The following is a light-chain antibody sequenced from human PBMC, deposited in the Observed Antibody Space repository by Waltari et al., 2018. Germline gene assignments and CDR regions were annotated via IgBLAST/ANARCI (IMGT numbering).Light chain of an antibody. CDR3: MQSTEVPPT. V-gene: IGKV2D-29*01. Sequence: DFVMTQTPLSLSATPGQPASISCKSSQSLLRSDGKTYLSWYMQKPGQPPQLLIYEVSNRFSGVPDRFSGSGSGTDFTLIISRVDAEDVGVYYCMQSTEVPPTFGGGTQVEIK. CDR1: QSLLRSDGKTY. J-gene: IGKJ4*01. CDR2: EVS.